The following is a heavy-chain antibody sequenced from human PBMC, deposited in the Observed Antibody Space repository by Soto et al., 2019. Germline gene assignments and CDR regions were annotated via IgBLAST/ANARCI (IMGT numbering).Heavy chain of an antibody. CDR1: GFSIDDFA. J-gene: IGHJ5*02. V-gene: IGHV3-9*01. Sequence: PGGSLRLSCAASGFSIDDFAMHWVRQAPGKGLEWVSSISWDSVKIGYADSVTGRFSVSRDNAKNSLFLQMSSLKPEDTAFYFCAKDNTGRYGDYESTWFEPWGQGTLIAVYS. CDR2: ISWDSVKI. D-gene: IGHD4-17*01. CDR3: AKDNTGRYGDYESTWFEP.